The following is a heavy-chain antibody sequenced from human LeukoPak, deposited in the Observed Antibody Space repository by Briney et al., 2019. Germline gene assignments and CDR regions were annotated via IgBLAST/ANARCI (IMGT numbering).Heavy chain of an antibody. CDR2: IYTRGST. CDR3: ARGRYCSADVCSGGDAFDI. V-gene: IGHV4-4*07. D-gene: IGHD2-15*01. Sequence: PSETLSLTCTVSGGSINNYYWSWIRQPAGKGLEWIGRIYTRGSTNYNPSLKSRVTMSVDTSKNQFSLKLSSVTAADTAVYYCARGRYCSADVCSGGDAFDIWGQGTMVSVSS. CDR1: GGSINNYY. J-gene: IGHJ3*02.